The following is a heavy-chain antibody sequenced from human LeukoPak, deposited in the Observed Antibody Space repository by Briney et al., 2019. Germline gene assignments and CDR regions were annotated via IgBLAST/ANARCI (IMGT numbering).Heavy chain of an antibody. J-gene: IGHJ4*03. CDR1: GGSFSRYY. CDR2: IDHRGDT. Sequence: PSETLSLTCAVYGGSFSRYYWSWIRQSPGKGLEWIAEIDHRGDTNYNPSVKSRVTISVDTSKNHCSLKVRSLSAADTAVYYCARGPTISETGYFDLWGQGPLVSVP. V-gene: IGHV4-34*01. D-gene: IGHD1-1*01. CDR3: ARGPTISETGYFDL.